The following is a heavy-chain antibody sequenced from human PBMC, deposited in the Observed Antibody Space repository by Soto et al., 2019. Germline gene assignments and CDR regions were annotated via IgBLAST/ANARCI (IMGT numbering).Heavy chain of an antibody. D-gene: IGHD1-26*01. CDR2: IWYDGSNK. V-gene: IGHV3-33*01. Sequence: QVQLVESGGGVVQSGRSLRLSCAASGFTFSSYGMHWVRQAPGKGLEWVAVIWYDGSNKYYADSVKGRFTISRDNSKNTLYLQMNSLRAEDTAVYYCARDGGPPVIKNSREQPGLVDYWGQGTLVTVSS. CDR3: ARDGGPPVIKNSREQPGLVDY. J-gene: IGHJ4*02. CDR1: GFTFSSYG.